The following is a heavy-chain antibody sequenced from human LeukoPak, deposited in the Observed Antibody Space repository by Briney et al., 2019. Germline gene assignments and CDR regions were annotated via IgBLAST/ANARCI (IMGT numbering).Heavy chain of an antibody. CDR1: GFAFSTYG. CDR3: AKEIHPRSSNGWPLGY. J-gene: IGHJ4*02. Sequence: QPGGSLRLSCAASGFAFSTYGMHWVRQAPGKGLDWVAVIAYDGSIKHHTDSVKGQFTISRDNSRNTLYLQMNSLGTEDTAVYYCAKEIHPRSSNGWPLGYWGQGTLVTVSS. CDR2: IAYDGSIK. V-gene: IGHV3-30*18. D-gene: IGHD6-19*01.